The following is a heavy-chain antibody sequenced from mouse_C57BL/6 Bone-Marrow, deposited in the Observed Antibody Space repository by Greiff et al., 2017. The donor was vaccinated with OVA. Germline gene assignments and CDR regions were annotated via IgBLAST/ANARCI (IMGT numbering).Heavy chain of an antibody. J-gene: IGHJ4*01. Sequence: QVQLKESGPGLVQPSQSLSITCTVSGFSLTSYGVHWVRQSPGKGLEWLGVIWRGGSTDYNAAFMSRLSITKDNSKSQVFFKMNSLQADDTAIYYCAKKGSNSFYYAMDYWGQGTSVTVSS. CDR2: IWRGGST. CDR1: GFSLTSYG. D-gene: IGHD2-5*01. V-gene: IGHV2-5*01. CDR3: AKKGSNSFYYAMDY.